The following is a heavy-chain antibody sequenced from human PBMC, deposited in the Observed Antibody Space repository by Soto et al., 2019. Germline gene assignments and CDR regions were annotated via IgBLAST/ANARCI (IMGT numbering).Heavy chain of an antibody. J-gene: IGHJ4*02. CDR3: AGGLTFGGVIVIPH. CDR1: GYSISSGYY. CDR2: IYHSGST. D-gene: IGHD3-16*02. Sequence: SETLSLTCAVSGYSISSGYYWGWIRQPPGKGLEWIGSIYHSGSTYYNPSLKSRVTISVDTPKNQFSLKLSSVTAADTAVYYCAGGLTFGGVIVIPHWGQGTLVTVSS. V-gene: IGHV4-38-2*01.